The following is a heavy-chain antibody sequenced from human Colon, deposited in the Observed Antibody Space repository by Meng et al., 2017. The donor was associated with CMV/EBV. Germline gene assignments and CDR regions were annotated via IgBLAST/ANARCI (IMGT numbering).Heavy chain of an antibody. Sequence: GSLRLSCTASGGSISSYYWSWIRQPPGKGLEWLGYVFFSGSTNYNPSLKSRVTISVDTPKNQFSLRLTSVTAADTDGYYCAAQRKETCASTSCPLHFWGQGTLVTVSS. CDR3: AAQRKETCASTSCPLHF. D-gene: IGHD2-2*01. V-gene: IGHV4-59*01. J-gene: IGHJ4*02. CDR1: GGSISSYY. CDR2: VFFSGST.